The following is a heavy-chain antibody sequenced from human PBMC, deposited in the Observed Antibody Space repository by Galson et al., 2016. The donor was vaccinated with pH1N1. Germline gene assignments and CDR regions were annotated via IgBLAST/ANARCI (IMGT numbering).Heavy chain of an antibody. CDR3: ARLDSPYEIGGGNFDY. CDR1: GGSISSSSYY. CDR2: IYYSGST. Sequence: ETLSLTCTVSGGSISSSSYYWGWIRQPPGKGLEWIGNIYYSGSTYYNPSLKSRVTISVDTSKNQFSRKLSSVTAADTAVYYCARLDSPYEIGGGNFDYWGQGTLVTVSS. J-gene: IGHJ4*02. V-gene: IGHV4-39*01. D-gene: IGHD1-26*01.